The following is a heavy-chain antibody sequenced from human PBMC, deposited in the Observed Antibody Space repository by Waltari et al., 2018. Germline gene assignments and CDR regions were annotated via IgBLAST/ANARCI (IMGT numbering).Heavy chain of an antibody. J-gene: IGHJ4*02. V-gene: IGHV5-51*01. CDR2: IYPSDSGT. D-gene: IGHD3-3*01. Sequence: EVQLVQSGAEVKKPGESLRISCKGSGYSFPNYWFGWVRQRPGKGLEWMAIIYPSDSGTRYSPDFQGQVTISADKSINTAYLQWSSLKASDTAMYYCAIQIGGSGHGYYIEYWGQGTLVTVSS. CDR3: AIQIGGSGHGYYIEY. CDR1: GYSFPNYW.